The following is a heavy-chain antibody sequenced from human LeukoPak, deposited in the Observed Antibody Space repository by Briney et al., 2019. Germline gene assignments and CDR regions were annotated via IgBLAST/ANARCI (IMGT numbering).Heavy chain of an antibody. V-gene: IGHV3-21*01. CDR1: GFTFSSYS. CDR3: ARAEGLAARDY. J-gene: IGHJ4*02. CDR2: ISSSSSYI. D-gene: IGHD6-6*01. Sequence: GGSLRLSCAASGFTFSSYSMNWVRQAPGKGLEWVSSISSSSSYIYYADSVKGRFSISRDNAKNSLYLQMNSLRAEDTAVYYCARAEGLAARDYWGQGTLVTVSS.